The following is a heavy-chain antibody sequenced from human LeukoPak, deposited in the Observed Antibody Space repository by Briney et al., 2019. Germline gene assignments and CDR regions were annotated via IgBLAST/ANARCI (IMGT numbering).Heavy chain of an antibody. V-gene: IGHV4-34*01. CDR3: ARGLRRRHCSSTSCNGNWFDL. J-gene: IGHJ5*02. Sequence: SETLSLTCAVYSGSFSGYYWTWIRQPPGKGLEWIGEINHGGSTNSNPSLKSRVTISVDTSKNQFSLKLSSVTAADTAVYYCARGLRRRHCSSTSCNGNWFDLWGQGTLVTVSS. D-gene: IGHD2-2*01. CDR1: SGSFSGYY. CDR2: INHGGST.